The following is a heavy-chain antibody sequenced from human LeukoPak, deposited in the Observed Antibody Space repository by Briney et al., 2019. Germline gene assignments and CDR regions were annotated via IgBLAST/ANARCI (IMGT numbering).Heavy chain of an antibody. CDR2: ISDNGGST. D-gene: IGHD6-13*01. J-gene: IGHJ6*02. CDR3: AKATGIAAAGPFYGMDV. CDR1: GFTFSSYA. V-gene: IGHV3-23*01. Sequence: PGWSLRLSCAASGFTFSSYAMSWVRQAPGKGLEWVAAISDNGGSTYYADSVKGRFTISRDNSKNTLYLQMNSLRAEDTAVYYCAKATGIAAAGPFYGMDVWGQGTTVTVSS.